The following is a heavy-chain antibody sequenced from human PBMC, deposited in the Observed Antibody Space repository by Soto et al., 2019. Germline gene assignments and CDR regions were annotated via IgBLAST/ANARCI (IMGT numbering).Heavy chain of an antibody. CDR3: AHSDSTSTTTYFDS. D-gene: IGHD1-1*01. CDR2: IDWDGEG. J-gene: IGHJ4*02. V-gene: IGHV2-5*02. Sequence: PTDPVTMTCTFSGFSFTTTRMGVGWTRQPPGKALERLAIIDWDGEGRYNTLLRRRLTLTEDTSKNQEDLTMTTMDHKDTPTYSCAHSDSTSTTTYFDSWGQGIPVAVAS. CDR1: GFSFTTTRMG.